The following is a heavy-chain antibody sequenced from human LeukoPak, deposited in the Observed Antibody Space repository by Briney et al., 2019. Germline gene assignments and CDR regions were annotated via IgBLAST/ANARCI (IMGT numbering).Heavy chain of an antibody. CDR3: ARDDDYGDNTIDN. V-gene: IGHV3-30-3*01. Sequence: PGRSLRLSCAASGFTFSNYAIHWVRQAPGKGLEWVAVISYDGSKKYHADSVKGRFTISRDNSKNTLYLQMNSLRAEDTALYYCARDDDYGDNTIDNWGQGTLVTVSS. D-gene: IGHD4-17*01. CDR1: GFTFSNYA. CDR2: ISYDGSKK. J-gene: IGHJ4*02.